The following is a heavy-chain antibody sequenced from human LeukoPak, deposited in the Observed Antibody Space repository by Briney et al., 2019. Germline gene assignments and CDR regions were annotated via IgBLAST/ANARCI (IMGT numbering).Heavy chain of an antibody. CDR2: VGRDGSEK. D-gene: IGHD1-26*01. J-gene: IGHJ4*02. Sequence: GGSLRLSCVASGFTSSAYWMTWVRQVPGKGLEWVANVGRDGSEKNYVDSVEGRFTISRDNAKKSLDLEMNSLRVEDTALYYCAKVGTWELQRVFENWGQGTLVTVSS. V-gene: IGHV3-7*01. CDR3: AKVGTWELQRVFEN. CDR1: GFTSSAYW.